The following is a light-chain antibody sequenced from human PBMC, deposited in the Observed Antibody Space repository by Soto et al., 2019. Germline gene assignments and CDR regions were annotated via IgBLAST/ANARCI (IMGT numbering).Light chain of an antibody. CDR1: QSLVYSDGNTY. Sequence: DVVMTQSPLSLPVTLGQPASISCRSSQSLVYSDGNTYLNWVQQRPGQSPRRLNYKVSNRDSGVPDRFSGSGSGTDSTMRISRVEAEDVVFYYCMQATQWPLTFGQGTQREIK. J-gene: IGKJ5*01. CDR2: KVS. CDR3: MQATQWPLT. V-gene: IGKV2-30*01.